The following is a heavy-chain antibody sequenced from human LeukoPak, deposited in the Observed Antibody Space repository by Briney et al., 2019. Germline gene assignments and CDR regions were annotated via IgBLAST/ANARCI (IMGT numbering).Heavy chain of an antibody. Sequence: GGSLRLSCAASGFTISSNYLSWVRQAPGKGLVWVSALHSGGHTFYADSVRGRFSISRDNAKNSLYLQMNSLRAEDTAVYYCATPAYSSSWSGFDYWGQGTLVTVSS. CDR2: LHSGGHT. V-gene: IGHV3-53*01. D-gene: IGHD6-13*01. J-gene: IGHJ4*02. CDR3: ATPAYSSSWSGFDY. CDR1: GFTISSNY.